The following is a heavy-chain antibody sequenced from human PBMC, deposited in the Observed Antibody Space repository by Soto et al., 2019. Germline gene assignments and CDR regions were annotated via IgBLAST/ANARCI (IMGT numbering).Heavy chain of an antibody. CDR3: VKDAYSGYGNFDY. CDR1: GFTFSSYA. V-gene: IGHV3-23*01. D-gene: IGHD5-12*01. Sequence: GGLLRLSCAASGFTFSSYAMTWVSQAPGKGLKWVSSLSDSGGSTYYADSVKGRFTISRDNSKNTLYLQMNSLRAEDTALYYCVKDAYSGYGNFDYWGQGTLVTVSS. J-gene: IGHJ4*02. CDR2: LSDSGGST.